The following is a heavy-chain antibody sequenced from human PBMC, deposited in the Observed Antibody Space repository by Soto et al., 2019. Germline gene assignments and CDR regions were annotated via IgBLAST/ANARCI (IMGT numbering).Heavy chain of an antibody. D-gene: IGHD2-15*01. Sequence: GGSLRLSCAASGFTFSSYAMSWVRQAPGKGLEWVSAISGSGGSTCYADSVKGRFTISRDDSKNTAFLQMNSLKTEDTALYYCTTHAPEDMIRKWGPGTLVTVSS. CDR3: TTHAPEDMIRK. V-gene: IGHV3-23*01. CDR2: ISGSGGST. CDR1: GFTFSSYA. J-gene: IGHJ4*02.